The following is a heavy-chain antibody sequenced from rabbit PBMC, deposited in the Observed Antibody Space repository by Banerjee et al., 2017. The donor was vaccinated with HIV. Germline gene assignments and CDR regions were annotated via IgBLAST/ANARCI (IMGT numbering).Heavy chain of an antibody. CDR1: GFDLSSYY. Sequence: QSLEESGGGLVKPEGSLTLTCKASGFDLSSYYMSWVRQAPGKGLEWIGYIDPVFGRPYYATWVSGRFTISSHNAQNTLYLQLSRLTAADTATYFCARGGYYNTGWGGWNLWGPGTLVTVS. CDR2: IDPVFGRP. J-gene: IGHJ4*01. D-gene: IGHD4-1*01. V-gene: IGHV1S7*01. CDR3: ARGGYYNTGWGGWNL.